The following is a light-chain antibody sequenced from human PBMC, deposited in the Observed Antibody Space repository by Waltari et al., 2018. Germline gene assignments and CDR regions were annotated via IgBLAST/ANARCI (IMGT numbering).Light chain of an antibody. V-gene: IGLV4-69*01. Sequence: QLVLTQSPSASASLGASVKLTCTLSSEHSSYAIAWHQQQPEKGPRYLMKLNSDGSHNKGDGIPDRFSGCRSGADRYPTISSLQSEDEADYYCQTWGTGIHGAFGGGTKLTVL. CDR2: LNSDGSH. CDR1: SEHSSYA. CDR3: QTWGTGIHGA. J-gene: IGLJ2*01.